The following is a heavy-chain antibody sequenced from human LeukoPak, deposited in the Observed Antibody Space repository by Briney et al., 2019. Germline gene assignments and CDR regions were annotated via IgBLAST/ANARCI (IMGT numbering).Heavy chain of an antibody. CDR2: IWNDGSHE. J-gene: IGHJ4*02. CDR3: AKDATEYGDSHFDC. Sequence: PGRSLRLSCAASGFTFSSYGMHWVRQAPGKGLEWGAVIWNDGSHEYYADSEKGRFTISRDNSRDTVYLQMNSLRDEDTAVYYCAKDATEYGDSHFDCWGQGTLVTVSS. V-gene: IGHV3-33*06. CDR1: GFTFSSYG. D-gene: IGHD4-17*01.